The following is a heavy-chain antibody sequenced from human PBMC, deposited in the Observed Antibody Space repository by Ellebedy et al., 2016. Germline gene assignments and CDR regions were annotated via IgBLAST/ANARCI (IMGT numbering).Heavy chain of an antibody. J-gene: IGHJ3*01. D-gene: IGHD1-1*01. Sequence: GSLRLSCTVSGGSISEYYWSWIRQSPGKGLEWIGYIHKSGTTNYNPSLKSRVTISLDTTKHQFSLKLTSVTAADPAVYYCARDADNTWSAFAMWGPGTMVIVSS. V-gene: IGHV4-59*01. CDR2: IHKSGTT. CDR3: ARDADNTWSAFAM. CDR1: GGSISEYY.